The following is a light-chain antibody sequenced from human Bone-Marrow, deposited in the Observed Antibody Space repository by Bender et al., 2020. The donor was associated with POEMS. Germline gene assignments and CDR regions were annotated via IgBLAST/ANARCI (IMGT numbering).Light chain of an antibody. V-gene: IGLV2-8*01. CDR3: SSFTTSSTLL. CDR1: SSDVGAYDY. CDR2: EVN. J-gene: IGLJ2*01. Sequence: QPALTQPPSASGSPGQSVAISCTGSSSDVGAYDYVSWYQQYPGKAPKLILYEVNKRPSGVPDRFSGSKSGNTASLTVSGLQAEDEADYYCSSFTTSSTLLFGGGTKLTVL.